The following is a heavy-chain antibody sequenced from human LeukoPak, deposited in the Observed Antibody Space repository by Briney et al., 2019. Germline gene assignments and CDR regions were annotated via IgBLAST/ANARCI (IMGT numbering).Heavy chain of an antibody. J-gene: IGHJ3*02. Sequence: GGSLRLSCAASGFTFSNAWMSWVRQAPGKGLEWVGRIKSKTDGGTTDYAAPVKGRFTISRDDSKNTLYLQMNSLKTEDTAVYYCTTVVPAAIGVGAFDIWGQGTMVTVSS. CDR1: GFTFSNAW. D-gene: IGHD2-2*02. CDR2: IKSKTDGGTT. V-gene: IGHV3-15*01. CDR3: TTVVPAAIGVGAFDI.